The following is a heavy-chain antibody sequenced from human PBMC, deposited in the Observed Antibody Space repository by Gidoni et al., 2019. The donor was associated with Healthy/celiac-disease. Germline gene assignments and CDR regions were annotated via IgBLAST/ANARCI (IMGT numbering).Heavy chain of an antibody. CDR3: AKEIRGYSYGLYNWFDP. V-gene: IGHV3-23*01. CDR2: ISGSGGST. Sequence: EVQLLESGGGLVQPGGSLRLSCAASGFTFSSYAMSWVRQAPGKGLEWVSAISGSGGSTYYADSVKGRFTISRDNSKNTLYLQMNSLRAEDTAVYYCAKEIRGYSYGLYNWFDPWGQGTLVTVSS. D-gene: IGHD5-18*01. J-gene: IGHJ5*02. CDR1: GFTFSSYA.